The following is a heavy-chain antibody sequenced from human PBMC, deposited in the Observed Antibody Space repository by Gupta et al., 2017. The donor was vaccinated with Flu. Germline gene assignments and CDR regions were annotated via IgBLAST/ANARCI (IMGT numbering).Heavy chain of an antibody. CDR1: GFTFSNYG. V-gene: IGHV3-30*18. CDR3: AKALVAYDILTGYYARAGYFAMDV. Sequence: QVQLVESGGGVVQPGRSLRLSCAASGFTFSNYGMHWVRQAPGKGLEWVAVISYDGSNKYYGDSVKGRFTISRDSSKNTLYLQMNSLRAEDTAVYYCAKALVAYDILTGYYARAGYFAMDVWGQGTTVTVSS. J-gene: IGHJ6*02. D-gene: IGHD3-9*01. CDR2: ISYDGSNK.